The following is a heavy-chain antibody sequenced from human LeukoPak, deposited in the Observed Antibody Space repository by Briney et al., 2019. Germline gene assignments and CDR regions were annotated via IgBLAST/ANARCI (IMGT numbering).Heavy chain of an antibody. J-gene: IGHJ6*02. Sequence: GGSLRLSCAASGFTFSSYWMIWVRQAPGKGLEWVANIKQDGSEKYHVDSVKGRFTISRDNAKNSLYLQMNSLRDEDTAVYYCARDRRGSAYGMDVWGQGTTVTVSS. CDR1: GFTFSSYW. CDR3: ARDRRGSAYGMDV. D-gene: IGHD3-16*01. CDR2: IKQDGSEK. V-gene: IGHV3-7*01.